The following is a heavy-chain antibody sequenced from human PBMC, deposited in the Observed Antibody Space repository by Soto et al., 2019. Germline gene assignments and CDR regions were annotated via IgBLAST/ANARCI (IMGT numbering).Heavy chain of an antibody. CDR1: GFTVTSRY. Sequence: EVLLVESGGGLVQPGGSLRLSCAASGFTVTSRYMSWVRQAPGKGLECVSLVYSNGATYYADSVKGRFTISRDTFRNTLDLQMNSLRAEDTAVYYCARDSRLRSVGDYWGQGTLVTVSS. J-gene: IGHJ4*02. D-gene: IGHD3-3*01. CDR2: VYSNGAT. CDR3: ARDSRLRSVGDY. V-gene: IGHV3-66*01.